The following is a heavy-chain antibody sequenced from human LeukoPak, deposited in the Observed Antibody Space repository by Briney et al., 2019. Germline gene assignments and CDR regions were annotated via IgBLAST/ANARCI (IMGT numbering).Heavy chain of an antibody. V-gene: IGHV4-4*07. CDR2: IYTSGYT. Sequence: SETLSLTCTVSGDSLSSSYWSWVRQPAGKGLEWIGRIYTSGYTNYNPSLKSRVTMSIDTSKSQFSLKLTSVTDADAAVYYCAIDCSGGNCYSGVIDYWGQGTQVIVSS. D-gene: IGHD2-15*01. J-gene: IGHJ4*02. CDR1: GDSLSSSY. CDR3: AIDCSGGNCYSGVIDY.